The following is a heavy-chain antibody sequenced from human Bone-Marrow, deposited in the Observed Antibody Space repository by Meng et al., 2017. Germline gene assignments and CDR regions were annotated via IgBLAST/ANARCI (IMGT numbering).Heavy chain of an antibody. Sequence: GESLKISCAASGFTFDDYAMHWVRQAPGKGLEWVSYISTSGDTTFYADSVKGRFTISRDNAKNSLFLQMSSLRAEDTALYYCARIPVKEREITTFGYWGQGTLVTVSS. V-gene: IGHV3-48*03. D-gene: IGHD3-16*01. CDR3: ARIPVKEREITTFGY. CDR1: GFTFDDYA. CDR2: ISTSGDTT. J-gene: IGHJ4*02.